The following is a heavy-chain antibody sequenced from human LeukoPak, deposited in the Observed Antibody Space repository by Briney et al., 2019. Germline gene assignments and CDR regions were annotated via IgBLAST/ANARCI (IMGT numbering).Heavy chain of an antibody. CDR2: ISGSGDNM. V-gene: IGHV3-23*01. J-gene: IGHJ6*03. D-gene: IGHD1-26*01. Sequence: GGSLRLSCLASKFTFNNYAMTWVRQAPGKGLEWVSSISGSGDNMDYADSVKGRFTISRDNSENTLYLQMNSLRGEDTAVYYCARDGYSGSYYRLYYFFMDVWGRGTTVTVSS. CDR1: KFTFNNYA. CDR3: ARDGYSGSYYRLYYFFMDV.